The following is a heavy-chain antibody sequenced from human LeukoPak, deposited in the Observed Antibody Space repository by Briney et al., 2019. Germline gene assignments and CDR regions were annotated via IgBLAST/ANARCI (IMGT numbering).Heavy chain of an antibody. V-gene: IGHV4-61*01. Sequence: PSETLSLTCTVSGGSVSSGTYYWSCIRQPPGKGLDWIGYIYYTGSTNYNPSLKSRLTISVDTSKNQFSLKLSSVTAADTAVYYCARRGGSGRSFDYWGQGTLVTVSS. D-gene: IGHD3-10*01. CDR2: IYYTGST. CDR1: GGSVSSGTYY. J-gene: IGHJ4*02. CDR3: ARRGGSGRSFDY.